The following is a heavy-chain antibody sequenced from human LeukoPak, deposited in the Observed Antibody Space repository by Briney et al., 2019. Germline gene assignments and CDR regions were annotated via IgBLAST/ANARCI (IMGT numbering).Heavy chain of an antibody. D-gene: IGHD3-22*01. Sequence: PSETLSLTCAVYGGSFSGYYWSWIRQPPGKGLEWIGEINHSGSTNYNPSLKSRVTISVDTSKNQFSLKLSSVTAADTAVYYCARAARYYGSSGAHAFDIWGQGTMVTVS. CDR3: ARAARYYGSSGAHAFDI. CDR2: INHSGST. J-gene: IGHJ3*02. V-gene: IGHV4-34*01. CDR1: GGSFSGYY.